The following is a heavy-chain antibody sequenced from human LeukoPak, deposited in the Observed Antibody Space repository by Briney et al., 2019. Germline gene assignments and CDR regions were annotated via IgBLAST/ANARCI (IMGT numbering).Heavy chain of an antibody. CDR2: MNPNSGNT. J-gene: IGHJ5*02. D-gene: IGHD2-21*01. Sequence: ASVKVSCKASGCTFTSHDINWVRQATGQGLEWMGWMNPNSGNTGYAQKFQGRVTITRNTSISTAYMELSSLRSEDTAVYDCARGGVAYCGGDCSPIWSDPWGQGTLVTVSS. CDR3: ARGGVAYCGGDCSPIWSDP. CDR1: GCTFTSHD. V-gene: IGHV1-8*03.